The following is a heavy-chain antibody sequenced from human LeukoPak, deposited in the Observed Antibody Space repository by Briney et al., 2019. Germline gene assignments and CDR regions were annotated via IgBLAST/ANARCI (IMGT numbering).Heavy chain of an antibody. CDR1: GFTFSSYA. J-gene: IGHJ4*02. V-gene: IGHV3-23*01. Sequence: GGSLILSCAASGFTFSSYAMSWVRQAPGKGLEWVSAINDSGNTYHAASVKGRFTISRDSSKNTLFLQMNRLRPEDAAVYYCAKAPVTTCRGAYCYPFDYWGEGTLVTVSS. D-gene: IGHD2-21*01. CDR3: AKAPVTTCRGAYCYPFDY. CDR2: INDSGNT.